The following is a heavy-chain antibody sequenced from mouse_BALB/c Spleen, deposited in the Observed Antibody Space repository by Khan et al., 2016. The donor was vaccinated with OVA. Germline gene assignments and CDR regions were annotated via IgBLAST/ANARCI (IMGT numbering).Heavy chain of an antibody. V-gene: IGHV1-5*01. D-gene: IGHD1-3*01. J-gene: IGHJ3*01. CDR1: GYSFTGYL. Sequence: VQLKESGTVLARPGASVKMSCKASGYSFTGYLIHWVKQRPGKGLEWIGDIYPGNSDTNYSQKFKDKAKLTAGKSASTAYMALSSLTNEDSAVYYCTRGGYSSFAYWGQGTLVTVSA. CDR2: IYPGNSDT. CDR3: TRGGYSSFAY.